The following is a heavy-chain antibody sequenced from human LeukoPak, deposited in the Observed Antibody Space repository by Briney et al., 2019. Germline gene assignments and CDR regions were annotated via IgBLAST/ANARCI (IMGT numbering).Heavy chain of an antibody. CDR1: GGYISSYY. D-gene: IGHD2-8*01. V-gene: IGHV4-59*01. Sequence: KPSETLSLTCTVSGGYISSYYWSWIRQPPGKGLEWIGYIYYSGSTNYNPSLKSRVTMSVDTSKNHFSLKLSSVTAADTAVYYCARLMPRNFDYWGQGTLVTVSS. CDR3: ARLMPRNFDY. CDR2: IYYSGST. J-gene: IGHJ4*02.